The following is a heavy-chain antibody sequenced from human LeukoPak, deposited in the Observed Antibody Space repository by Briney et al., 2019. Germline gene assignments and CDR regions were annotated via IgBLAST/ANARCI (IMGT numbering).Heavy chain of an antibody. CDR1: GASISSYY. Sequence: SETLSLTCSVSGASISSYYWSWIRQPPGKGLEWIGYIHYSGSTNYNPSLQNRVTISVDTSKNQFSLKLSSVTAADTAVYYCARGHGIAAAGNDYWGQGTLVTVSS. J-gene: IGHJ4*02. V-gene: IGHV4-59*13. D-gene: IGHD6-13*01. CDR2: IHYSGST. CDR3: ARGHGIAAAGNDY.